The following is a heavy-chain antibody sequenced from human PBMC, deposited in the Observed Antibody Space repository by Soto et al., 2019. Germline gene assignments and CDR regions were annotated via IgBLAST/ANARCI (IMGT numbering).Heavy chain of an antibody. CDR1: GFTLSGHS. V-gene: IGHV3-21*06. CDR2: ISSSSAYI. D-gene: IGHD6-19*01. J-gene: IGHJ4*01. CDR3: ARDEAGYDSGWSSC. Sequence: GGSLRLSCAASGFTLSGHSMNWVRQAPGKGLEWVSSISSSSAYIFYADSVKGRFTISRDNAKNSLFLQMDSLRAEDTALYYCARDEAGYDSGWSSCWGHGTLVTVSS.